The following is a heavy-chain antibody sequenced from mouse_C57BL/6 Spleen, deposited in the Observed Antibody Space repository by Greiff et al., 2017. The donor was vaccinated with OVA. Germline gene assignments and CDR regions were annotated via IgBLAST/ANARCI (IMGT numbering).Heavy chain of an antibody. CDR2: IYPRSGNT. J-gene: IGHJ2*01. CDR1: GYTFTSYG. CDR3: AREARDDGYFDY. D-gene: IGHD2-12*01. Sequence: VQLVESGAELARPGASVKLSCKASGYTFTSYGISWVKQRTGQGLEWIGEIYPRSGNTYYNEKFKGKATLTADKSSSTAYMELRSLTSEDSAVYFCAREARDDGYFDYWGQGTTLTVSS. V-gene: IGHV1-81*01.